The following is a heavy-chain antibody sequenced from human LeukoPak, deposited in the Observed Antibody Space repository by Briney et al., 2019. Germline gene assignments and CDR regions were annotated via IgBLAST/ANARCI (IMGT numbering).Heavy chain of an antibody. D-gene: IGHD4-17*01. V-gene: IGHV3-7*01. J-gene: IGHJ2*01. Sequence: GGSLRLSCAASGFIFSSYWMSWVRQAPVKGLEWVANIKQDGSAKYYVDSVKGRFTISRDNAKNSVHLQMNSLRAEDTAVYYCARRRLKGKYSDDSYWYFDLWGRGTLVSVSS. CDR1: GFIFSSYW. CDR2: IKQDGSAK. CDR3: ARRRLKGKYSDDSYWYFDL.